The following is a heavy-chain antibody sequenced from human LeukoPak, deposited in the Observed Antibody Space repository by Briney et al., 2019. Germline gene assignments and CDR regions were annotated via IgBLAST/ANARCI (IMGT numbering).Heavy chain of an antibody. CDR2: IKQDGSEK. CDR1: GFTFKSYG. Sequence: GGSLRLSCAASGFTFKSYGMHWVRQAPGKGLEWVTNIKQDGSEKYYVDSVKGRFTISRDNAKNSLYLQMNSLRAEDTAVYYCARDPNWRHAFDIWGQGTMVTVSS. CDR3: ARDPNWRHAFDI. D-gene: IGHD1-1*01. V-gene: IGHV3-7*01. J-gene: IGHJ3*02.